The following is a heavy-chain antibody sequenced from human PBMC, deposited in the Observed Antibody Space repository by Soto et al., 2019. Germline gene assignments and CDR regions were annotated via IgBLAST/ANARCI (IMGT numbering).Heavy chain of an antibody. CDR1: GGSINSGDYY. Sequence: SETLSLTCTVSGGSINSGDYYWTWVRQPPGKGLEWIGNIFHSGSTYYTPSLQSRVTISLDTSKNHFSLKLSSVTPADTAVYYCARDRYYGSGTYYNFYSGMDVWGQGTTVTVS. D-gene: IGHD3-10*01. CDR2: IFHSGST. J-gene: IGHJ6*02. CDR3: ARDRYYGSGTYYNFYSGMDV. V-gene: IGHV4-30-4*01.